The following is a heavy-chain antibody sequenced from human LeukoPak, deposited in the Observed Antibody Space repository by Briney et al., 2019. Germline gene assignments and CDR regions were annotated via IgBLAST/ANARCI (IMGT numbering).Heavy chain of an antibody. Sequence: PGGSLRLSCVVSGFPFRFYQMTWVRQAPGKGLEWVSNIGSSGTTIYYADSVKGRFSISRDNAKNSLYLQMNSLRVEDTAVYYCALLAVAIAYHGGQGALVTVSS. CDR2: IGSSGTTI. CDR1: GFPFRFYQ. V-gene: IGHV3-48*03. D-gene: IGHD6-19*01. J-gene: IGHJ4*02. CDR3: ALLAVAIAYH.